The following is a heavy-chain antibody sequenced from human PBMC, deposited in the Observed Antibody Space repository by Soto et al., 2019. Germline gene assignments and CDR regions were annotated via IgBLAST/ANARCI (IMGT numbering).Heavy chain of an antibody. J-gene: IGHJ6*02. CDR3: ARELYCNDGVCSDYYTMDV. CDR2: IIPIFGTP. Sequence: SVKVSCKASGGTFSSYAFSWVRQAPGQGLEWMGGIIPIFGTPNYAQKFQGRVTITADESTSTAYMELSSLRSEDTAVYYCARELYCNDGVCSDYYTMDVWGQGTTVTVSS. V-gene: IGHV1-69*13. CDR1: GGTFSSYA. D-gene: IGHD2-8*01.